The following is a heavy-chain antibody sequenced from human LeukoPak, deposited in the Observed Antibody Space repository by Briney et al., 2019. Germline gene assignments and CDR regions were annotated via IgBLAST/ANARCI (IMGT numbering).Heavy chain of an antibody. D-gene: IGHD1-26*01. V-gene: IGHV4-4*02. CDR3: VRVGTSFLLS. Sequence: PSGTLSLTCAVSVGSISSNWGSWVRQPPGKGVGWIGEIDHSGSTNYNPSLKSRVTISVDKSESQFSLKLSSVTAADTAVYYCVRVGTSFLLSWGQGTLVTVSS. CDR2: IDHSGST. J-gene: IGHJ5*02. CDR1: VGSISSNW.